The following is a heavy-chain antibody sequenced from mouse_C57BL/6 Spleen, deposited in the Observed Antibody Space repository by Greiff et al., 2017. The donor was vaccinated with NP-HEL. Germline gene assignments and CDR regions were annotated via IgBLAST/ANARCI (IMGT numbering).Heavy chain of an antibody. Sequence: EVQLQESGPGMVKPSQSLSLTCTVTGYSITSGYDWHWIRHFPGNKLEWMGYISYSGSTNYNPSLKSRISITHDTSKNHFFLKLNSVTTEDTATYYCAMGYYGSFYAMDYWGQGTSVTVSS. CDR1: GYSITSGYD. CDR2: ISYSGST. V-gene: IGHV3-1*01. J-gene: IGHJ4*01. CDR3: AMGYYGSFYAMDY. D-gene: IGHD1-1*01.